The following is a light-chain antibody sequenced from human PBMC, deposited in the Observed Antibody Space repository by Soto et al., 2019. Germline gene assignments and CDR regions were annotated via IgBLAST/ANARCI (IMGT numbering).Light chain of an antibody. CDR1: SSNIGAGYD. CDR2: GNS. J-gene: IGLJ1*01. Sequence: QSVLTQPPSGSGAPGQRVTISCTGSSSNIGAGYDVHWYQQLPGTAPKLLIYGNSNRPSGVPDRFSGSKSGTSASLAITGLQAEDEADYYCQSYDSSLSVRYVFGTGTKVTVL. V-gene: IGLV1-40*01. CDR3: QSYDSSLSVRYV.